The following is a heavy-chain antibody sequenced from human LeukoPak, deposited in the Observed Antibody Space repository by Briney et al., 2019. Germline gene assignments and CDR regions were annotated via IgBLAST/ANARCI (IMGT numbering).Heavy chain of an antibody. D-gene: IGHD6-19*01. V-gene: IGHV4-59*01. CDR2: IYSSGST. Sequence: SETLSLTCTVSGVSISNYYWSWIRQPPGKGLEWIGYIYSSGSTNYNPSLKSRVTISVDTSKNQFSLKLSSVTAADTAVYYCARSPHNGGWYGNWGQGTLVTVSS. J-gene: IGHJ4*02. CDR1: GVSISNYY. CDR3: ARSPHNGGWYGN.